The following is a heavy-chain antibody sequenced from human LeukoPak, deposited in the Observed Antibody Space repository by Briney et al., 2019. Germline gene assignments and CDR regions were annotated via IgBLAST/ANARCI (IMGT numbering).Heavy chain of an antibody. Sequence: PGGSLRLSCAASGFTFSSYAMTWVRQTPEKGLAWVSDNSGSGGTTYYADSVKGRFTISRDNFKNTLFLQMNSLRAEDTAVYYCAKQYSSGWLRIFDYWGQGTLVTVSS. D-gene: IGHD6-19*01. CDR1: GFTFSSYA. V-gene: IGHV3-23*01. CDR3: AKQYSSGWLRIFDY. CDR2: NSGSGGTT. J-gene: IGHJ4*02.